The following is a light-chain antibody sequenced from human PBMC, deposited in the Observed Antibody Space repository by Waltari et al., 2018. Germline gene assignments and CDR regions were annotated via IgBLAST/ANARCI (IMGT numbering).Light chain of an antibody. J-gene: IGLJ1*01. CDR1: SSDVGGYNY. CDR2: GVS. Sequence: QSALTQPASVSGSPGQSITISCNGTSSDVGGYNYVSWYQQHLGKAPKLMIYGVSNLPSWVSAHFSGSKSGNTASLTISGLQAEDEADYYCSSYASSTTRVFGSGTKVTVL. CDR3: SSYASSTTRV. V-gene: IGLV2-14*01.